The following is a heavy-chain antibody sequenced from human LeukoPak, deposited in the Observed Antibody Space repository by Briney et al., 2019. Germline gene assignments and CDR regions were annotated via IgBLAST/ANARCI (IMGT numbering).Heavy chain of an antibody. CDR1: GFAFSSYA. Sequence: GWSLTLSCAASGFAFSSYAMSWLRQPPGKGLEWVAVISCRDDYTYYADSVKGRFTISRDNSKDTLYLQMNTLRAEDTGVYYCANDYRSGSFNVFWGQGTLVTVSS. D-gene: IGHD3-10*01. V-gene: IGHV3-23*01. CDR3: ANDYRSGSFNVF. CDR2: ISCRDDYT. J-gene: IGHJ4*02.